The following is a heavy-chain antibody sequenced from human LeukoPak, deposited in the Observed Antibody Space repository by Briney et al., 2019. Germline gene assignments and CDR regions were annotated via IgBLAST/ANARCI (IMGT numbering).Heavy chain of an antibody. D-gene: IGHD3-9*01. Sequence: ASVKVSCKASGYTFTGYYMHWVRQAPGQGLEWMGWINPNSGGTNYAQKFQGRVTMTRDTSISTAYVELSRLRSDDTAVYYCARVRGYYDILTGYSTQLFDYWGQGTLVTVSS. V-gene: IGHV1-2*02. J-gene: IGHJ4*02. CDR3: ARVRGYYDILTGYSTQLFDY. CDR2: INPNSGGT. CDR1: GYTFTGYY.